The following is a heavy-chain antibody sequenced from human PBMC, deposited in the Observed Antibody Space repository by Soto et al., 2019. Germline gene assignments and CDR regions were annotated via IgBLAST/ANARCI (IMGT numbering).Heavy chain of an antibody. J-gene: IGHJ6*01. V-gene: IGHV3-30-3*01. CDR1: VFTFSSYA. CDR2: ISYDGSNK. Sequence: VGSLRLSCASSVFTFSSYAMHCVRHSPGKWLEWVAVISYDGSNKYYADSVKGRFTISRDNSKNTLYLQMNSLRAEDTAVYYCARDKGGGYSGYEAYYYGMEVWGQGTTVTVSS. D-gene: IGHD5-12*01. CDR3: ARDKGGGYSGYEAYYYGMEV.